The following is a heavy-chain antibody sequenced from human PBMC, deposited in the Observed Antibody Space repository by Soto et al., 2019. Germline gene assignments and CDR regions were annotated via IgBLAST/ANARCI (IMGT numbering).Heavy chain of an antibody. Sequence: QVQLVQSGAEVKKPGSSVKVSCKASGCTFSSFAISWVRQAPGQGLEWMGGIIPIFGTANYAQKFQGRVTITADESTSTAYMELSSLRSEDTAVYYCATDGRDSSGYYYVDYWGQGTLVTVSS. CDR1: GCTFSSFA. V-gene: IGHV1-69*01. J-gene: IGHJ4*02. D-gene: IGHD3-22*01. CDR2: IIPIFGTA. CDR3: ATDGRDSSGYYYVDY.